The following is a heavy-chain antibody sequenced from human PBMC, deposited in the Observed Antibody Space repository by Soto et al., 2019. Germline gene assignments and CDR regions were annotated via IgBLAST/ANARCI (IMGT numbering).Heavy chain of an antibody. V-gene: IGHV3-30*04. CDR2: ISKDGMNK. CDR3: ARDMYSSDYFVKWFEP. CDR1: GFSFSSYA. J-gene: IGHJ5*02. Sequence: VRLVESGGGVVRPGRSRRLSCTASGFSFSSYAMYWFRQPPGKGLEWVAVISKDGMNKNYADSVKGRVTVSRDNANYSLDLQLNSLRGEDTAMYYCARDMYSSDYFVKWFEPWGQGTLVTVSS. D-gene: IGHD6-19*01.